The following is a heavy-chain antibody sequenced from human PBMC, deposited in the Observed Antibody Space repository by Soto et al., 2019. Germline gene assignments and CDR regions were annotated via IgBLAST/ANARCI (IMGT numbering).Heavy chain of an antibody. CDR1: GGSFTSGAFY. D-gene: IGHD3-22*01. Sequence: QLQLRESGPGLVKPSETLSLTCTVSGGSFTSGAFYWGWIRQPPGKGLEWIGSASYSGRTYYSPSLKCRATIFVDTARNQFSLRLSSVTAADTAVYYCARPLYLFPSSYSYHYMDVWGRGTTVTVSS. J-gene: IGHJ6*03. CDR3: ARPLYLFPSSYSYHYMDV. CDR2: ASYSGRT. V-gene: IGHV4-39*01.